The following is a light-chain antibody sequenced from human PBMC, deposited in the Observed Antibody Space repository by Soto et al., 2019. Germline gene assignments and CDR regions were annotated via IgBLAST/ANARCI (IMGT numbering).Light chain of an antibody. CDR3: QQYNNWSRP. V-gene: IGKV3-15*01. CDR2: GAS. CDR1: QSISSN. J-gene: IGKJ1*01. Sequence: EIVMTQSPATVSVSPGDRATLSCRASQSISSNLAWYQHKPGQAPRLLIYGASTRASSIPSRFSSSGSWTECTLIISSLRSEDYAVYYCQQYNNWSRPFGRGTKVDIK.